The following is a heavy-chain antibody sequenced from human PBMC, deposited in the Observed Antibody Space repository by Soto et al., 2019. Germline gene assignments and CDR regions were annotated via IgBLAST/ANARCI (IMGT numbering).Heavy chain of an antibody. V-gene: IGHV3-23*01. CDR3: AKEGRDRSSWQSFDY. CDR2: ISGSGGST. D-gene: IGHD6-13*01. CDR1: GFTFSSYA. Sequence: PGGSLRLSCAASGFTFSSYAMSWVRQAPGKGLEWVSAISGSGGSTYYADSVRGRFTISRDNSKNTLYLQMNSLRAEDTAVYYCAKEGRDRSSWQSFDYWGQGTLVTVSS. J-gene: IGHJ4*02.